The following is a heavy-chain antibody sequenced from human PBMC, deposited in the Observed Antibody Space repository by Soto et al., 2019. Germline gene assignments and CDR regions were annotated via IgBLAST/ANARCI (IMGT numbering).Heavy chain of an antibody. CDR2: INHSGST. CDR1: GGSFSGYY. Sequence: SETLSLTCAVYGGSFSGYYWSWIRQPPGKGLEWIGEINHSGSTNYNPSLKSRVTISVDTSKNQFSLKLSSVTAADTAVYYCASMYYYGSGSYSKRVSPGMDVWGQGTTVTVSS. V-gene: IGHV4-34*01. CDR3: ASMYYYGSGSYSKRVSPGMDV. J-gene: IGHJ6*02. D-gene: IGHD3-10*01.